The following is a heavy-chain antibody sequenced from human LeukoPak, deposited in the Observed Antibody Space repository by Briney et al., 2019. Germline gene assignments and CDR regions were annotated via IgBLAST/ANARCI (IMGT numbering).Heavy chain of an antibody. J-gene: IGHJ4*02. D-gene: IGHD5-18*01. CDR3: ARGALDTKTRFDY. V-gene: IGHV4-39*07. Sequence: PSETLSLTWTVSGXSISSSSAYWGWIRQPPGKGREWIGGIYYSGSTYYNPSLKSRVTISVETSKNQFSLRLSSLTAADTAVYYCARGALDTKTRFDYWGQGTLVTVSS. CDR2: IYYSGST. CDR1: GXSISSSSAY.